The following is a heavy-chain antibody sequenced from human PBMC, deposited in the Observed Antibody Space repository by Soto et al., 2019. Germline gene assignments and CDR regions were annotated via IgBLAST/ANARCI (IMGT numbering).Heavy chain of an antibody. CDR1: GFTFSSYA. D-gene: IGHD3-3*01. V-gene: IGHV3-30-3*01. J-gene: IGHJ6*02. CDR2: ISYDGINK. Sequence: QVQLVESGGGVVQPGRSLRLSCAASGFTFSSYAMHWVRQAPGKGLEWVAVISYDGINKYYTDSVKGRFTISRDNYKNTLYLQMNSLRAQDTAVYYCARDTSTYDFWSGYYRDYYYYGMDFWGQGTTVTVSS. CDR3: ARDTSTYDFWSGYYRDYYYYGMDF.